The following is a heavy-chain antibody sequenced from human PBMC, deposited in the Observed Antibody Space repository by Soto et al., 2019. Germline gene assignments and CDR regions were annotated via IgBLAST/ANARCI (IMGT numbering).Heavy chain of an antibody. CDR3: ARSVRSGSFPYYYYAMDV. V-gene: IGHV3-74*01. J-gene: IGHJ6*02. CDR1: GFTCSNYW. D-gene: IGHD3-10*01. Sequence: PGGSLRLSCAASGFTCSNYWMHWVRQVPGKGLAWVSRIKSDGSSTIYADSVKGRFTISRDNAKNTLDLQMHGLRAEDMAVYYCARSVRSGSFPYYYYAMDVWGQGTTVTVSS. CDR2: IKSDGSST.